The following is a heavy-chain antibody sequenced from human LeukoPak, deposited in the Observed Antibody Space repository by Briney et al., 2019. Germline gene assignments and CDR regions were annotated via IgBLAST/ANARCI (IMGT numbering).Heavy chain of an antibody. CDR2: IKPDGRDT. J-gene: IGHJ4*02. CDR1: GFTFSSYA. Sequence: GGSLRLSCAASGFTFSSYAMSWVRQAPGTGLEWVANIKPDGRDTYYVDSVRGRFTISRDDARQSVYLQMNSLGVEDTAVYYCAIDGIDYWGQGTLVTVSS. CDR3: AIDGIDY. V-gene: IGHV3-7*03.